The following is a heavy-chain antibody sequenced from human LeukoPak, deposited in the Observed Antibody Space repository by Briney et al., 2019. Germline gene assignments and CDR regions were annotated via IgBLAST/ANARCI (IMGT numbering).Heavy chain of an antibody. Sequence: PGGSLRLSCAASGFRFSTYAMTWVRQAPGQGLEWVSAIGGNSINSYYADSVKGRFTISRDNSRNTLYLQMNGLRAEDTAVYYCAKDSSSTYFWYYDSWGPGTLVSVSS. CDR2: IGGNSINS. CDR3: AKDSSSTYFWYYDS. CDR1: GFRFSTYA. D-gene: IGHD2/OR15-2a*01. J-gene: IGHJ4*02. V-gene: IGHV3-23*01.